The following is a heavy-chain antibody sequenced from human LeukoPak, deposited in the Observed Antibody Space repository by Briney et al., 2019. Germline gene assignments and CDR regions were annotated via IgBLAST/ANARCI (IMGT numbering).Heavy chain of an antibody. D-gene: IGHD1-26*01. Sequence: SVKVSCKASEGTFSSYAISWVRQAPGQGLEWMGGIIPIFGTANYAQKFQGRVTMTRDTSTSTVYMELSSLRSEDTAVYYCARFWSGSNNKALDAFDIWGQGTMVTVSS. CDR1: EGTFSSYA. V-gene: IGHV1-69*05. CDR3: ARFWSGSNNKALDAFDI. CDR2: IIPIFGTA. J-gene: IGHJ3*02.